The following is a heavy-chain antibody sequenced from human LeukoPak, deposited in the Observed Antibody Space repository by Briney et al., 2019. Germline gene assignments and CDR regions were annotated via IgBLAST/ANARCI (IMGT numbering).Heavy chain of an antibody. CDR1: GFTFSSYA. J-gene: IGHJ4*02. V-gene: IGHV3-30*04. CDR3: ARYPANCGGDCYYFDY. Sequence: GGSLRLSCAASGFTFSSYALHWVRQAPGKGLEWVAVISYDGSNKYYADSVKGRFTISRDNSKNTLYLQMNSLRAEDTAVYYCARYPANCGGDCYYFDYWGQGALVTVSS. D-gene: IGHD2-21*02. CDR2: ISYDGSNK.